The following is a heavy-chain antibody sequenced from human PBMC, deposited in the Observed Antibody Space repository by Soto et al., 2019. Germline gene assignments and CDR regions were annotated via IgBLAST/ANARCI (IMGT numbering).Heavy chain of an antibody. D-gene: IGHD5-12*01. CDR2: TYYRSEWYN. V-gene: IGHV6-1*01. Sequence: SQTLSLTCAISGDSVSSNSAAWNWIRQSPSRGLEWLGRTYYRSEWYNDYAVSVKSRITINPDTSKNQFSLQLNSVTPEDTAVYYCATARVDIVANDAFDIWGQGTMVTVSS. CDR3: ATARVDIVANDAFDI. J-gene: IGHJ3*02. CDR1: GDSVSSNSAA.